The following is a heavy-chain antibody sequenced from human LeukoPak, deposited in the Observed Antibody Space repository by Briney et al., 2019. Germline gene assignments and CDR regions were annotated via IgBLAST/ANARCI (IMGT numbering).Heavy chain of an antibody. Sequence: PGGSLRLSCAASGVSLSTYAMSWVRQAPGKGLEWVSAITGSDDATYHADSVKGRFTISRDNSKNTQYLQMNSLRPEDTAVYYCARGRTPYCRSTTCYARLDYWGQGTLVTVSS. J-gene: IGHJ4*02. D-gene: IGHD2-2*01. CDR3: ARGRTPYCRSTTCYARLDY. CDR1: GVSLSTYA. V-gene: IGHV3-23*01. CDR2: ITGSDDAT.